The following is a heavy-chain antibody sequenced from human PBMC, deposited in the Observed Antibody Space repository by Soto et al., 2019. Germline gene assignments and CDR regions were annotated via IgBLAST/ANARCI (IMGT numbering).Heavy chain of an antibody. J-gene: IGHJ6*02. CDR1: GYSFTSYW. CDR2: IDPSDSYT. CDR3: ARLIVATTRSYYYYGMDV. Sequence: PGESLKISCKGSGYSFTSYWISWVRQVPGKGLEWMGRIDPSDSYTNYSPSFQGHVTISADKSISTAYLQWSSLKASDTAMYYCARLIVATTRSYYYYGMDVWGQGTTVTVSS. D-gene: IGHD5-12*01. V-gene: IGHV5-10-1*01.